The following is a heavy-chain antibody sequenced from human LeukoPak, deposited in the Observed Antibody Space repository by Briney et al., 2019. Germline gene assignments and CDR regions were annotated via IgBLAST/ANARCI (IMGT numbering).Heavy chain of an antibody. V-gene: IGHV1-18*01. D-gene: IGHD6-6*01. CDR2: ISAYNGNT. Sequence: ASVKVSCKASGYTFTSYGISWVRQAPGQGLEWMGWISAYNGNTNYAQKLQGRVTMTTDTSTSTAYIELRSLRSDDTAVYYCARDYLRHSSSGYWGQGTLVTVSS. CDR1: GYTFTSYG. CDR3: ARDYLRHSSSGY. J-gene: IGHJ4*02.